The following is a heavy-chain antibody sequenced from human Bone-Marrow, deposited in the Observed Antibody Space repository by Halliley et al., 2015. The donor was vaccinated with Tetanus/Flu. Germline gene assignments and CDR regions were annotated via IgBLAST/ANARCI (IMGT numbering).Heavy chain of an antibody. V-gene: IGHV3-23*01. CDR3: AKSAPVTTPRKNYYYYGMDV. CDR2: ISGSGNST. Sequence: SLRLSCAASGFNFGTYAMNWVRQAPGKGLEWVSAISGSGNSTKYADSVKGRITISRDNSKNTLYLQMFSLRAEDTAVYYCAKSAPVTTPRKNYYYYGMDVWGRGTTVTVSS. CDR1: GFNFGTYA. D-gene: IGHD4-17*01. J-gene: IGHJ6*02.